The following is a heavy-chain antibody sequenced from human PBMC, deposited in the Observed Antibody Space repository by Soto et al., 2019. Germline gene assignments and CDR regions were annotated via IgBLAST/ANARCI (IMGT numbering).Heavy chain of an antibody. V-gene: IGHV4-39*01. Sequence: SETLSLTCTVSGGSISSSSYYWGWIRRPPGKGLEWIGSIYYSGSTYYNPSLKSRVTISVDTSKNQFSLKLSSVTAADTAVYYCASPYYYDSSGYYDYWGQGTLVTVSS. CDR2: IYYSGST. CDR3: ASPYYYDSSGYYDY. D-gene: IGHD3-22*01. J-gene: IGHJ4*02. CDR1: GGSISSSSYY.